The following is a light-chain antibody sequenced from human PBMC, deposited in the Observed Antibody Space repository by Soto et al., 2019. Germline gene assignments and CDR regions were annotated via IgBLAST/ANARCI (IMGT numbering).Light chain of an antibody. J-gene: IGKJ1*01. CDR2: TAS. V-gene: IGKV1-39*01. CDR3: XQXYSIPWT. CDR1: QRIDSH. Sequence: DIQMTQSPSSLSASVGDRVSITCRASQRIDSHLNWYQQKPGKAPKLLIYTASSLQNGVPSRFSGSASGXDFTLXISSXXPEXFAXXXXXQXYSIPWTFGQGTKVEIK.